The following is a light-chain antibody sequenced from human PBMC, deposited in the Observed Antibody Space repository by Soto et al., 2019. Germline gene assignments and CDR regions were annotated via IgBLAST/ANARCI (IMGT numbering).Light chain of an antibody. CDR1: ESVSDNY. CDR2: GAS. J-gene: IGKJ4*01. V-gene: IGKV3-20*01. Sequence: EIGLPQSPGTLSLSPGERATLSCMASESVSDNYLAWYQQRSGQAPRLVIYGASSRASAVPDRFSGSGSGADFSLTISRLETEDFAVYYGQQYGSSPLTFGGGTKVEIK. CDR3: QQYGSSPLT.